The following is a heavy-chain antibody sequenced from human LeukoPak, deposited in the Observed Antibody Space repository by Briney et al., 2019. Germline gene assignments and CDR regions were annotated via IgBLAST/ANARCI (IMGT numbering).Heavy chain of an antibody. Sequence: GGSLRLSCAASGFTFSSYAMHWVRQAPGKGLEWVAVISYDGSNKYYADSVKGRFTISRDNSKNTLYLQMNSLRAEDTAVYYCARPPRYCSSTSCSYYGMDVWGQGTTVTVSS. J-gene: IGHJ6*02. CDR3: ARPPRYCSSTSCSYYGMDV. D-gene: IGHD2-2*01. V-gene: IGHV3-30-3*01. CDR2: ISYDGSNK. CDR1: GFTFSSYA.